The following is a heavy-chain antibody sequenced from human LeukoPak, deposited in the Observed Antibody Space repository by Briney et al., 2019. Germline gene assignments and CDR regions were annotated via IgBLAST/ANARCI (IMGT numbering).Heavy chain of an antibody. V-gene: IGHV1-69*04. Sequence: SVKASCKASGYTFTSYAISWVRQAPGQGLEWRGRIIPILGIANYAQKFQGRVTITADKSTSTAYMVLSSLRSGDTAVYYCARDSTTGGLDYWGQGTLVTVSS. CDR1: GYTFTSYA. J-gene: IGHJ4*02. CDR3: ARDSTTGGLDY. D-gene: IGHD5/OR15-5a*01. CDR2: IIPILGIA.